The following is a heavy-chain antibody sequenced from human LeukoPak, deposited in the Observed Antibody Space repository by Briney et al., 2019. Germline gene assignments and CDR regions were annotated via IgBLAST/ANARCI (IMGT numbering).Heavy chain of an antibody. J-gene: IGHJ4*02. D-gene: IGHD2-8*01. Sequence: ASVKVSCKASGYTFTSYDINWVRQATGQGLEWMGWMNPNSGNTGYAQKFQGRVTMTTDTSTSTAYMDLRGLRSDDTAVYYCARTNGTYDYWGQGTLVTVSS. CDR3: ARTNGTYDY. V-gene: IGHV1-8*01. CDR1: GYTFTSYD. CDR2: MNPNSGNT.